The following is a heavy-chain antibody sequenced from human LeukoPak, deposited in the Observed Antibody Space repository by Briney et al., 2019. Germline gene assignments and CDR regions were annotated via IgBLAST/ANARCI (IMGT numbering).Heavy chain of an antibody. J-gene: IGHJ4*02. CDR1: GFTFSSYS. Sequence: GGSLRLSCAASGFTFSSYSLNWVRQAPGKGLEWVSSISSSSSYIYYADSVKGRFTISRDNAKNSLYLLMNSLRAEDTAVYYCARLGDGGAWSDWGQGTLVTVSS. V-gene: IGHV3-21*01. CDR3: ARLGDGGAWSD. D-gene: IGHD3-16*01. CDR2: ISSSSSYI.